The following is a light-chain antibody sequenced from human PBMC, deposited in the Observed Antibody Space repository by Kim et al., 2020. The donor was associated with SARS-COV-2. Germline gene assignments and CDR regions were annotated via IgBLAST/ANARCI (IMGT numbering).Light chain of an antibody. J-gene: IGLJ3*02. CDR2: HDS. V-gene: IGLV3-21*01. Sequence: SYELTQPPSVSVAPGKTARISCGENNIGSKSVHWYQQKPGQAPVLVIYHDSDRPSGIPERFSGSISGDTATLTISRVEAGDGADYYCQVWDTTSDLAVFGGGTTLTVL. CDR1: NIGSKS. CDR3: QVWDTTSDLAV.